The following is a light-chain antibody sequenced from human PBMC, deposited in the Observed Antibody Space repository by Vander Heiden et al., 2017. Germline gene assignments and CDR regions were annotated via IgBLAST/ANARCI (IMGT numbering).Light chain of an antibody. Sequence: ATLSMSPGERATLSCRASQTVSSNLAWYQQKPGQAPRLLIYGASTRATGIPARFSSSGSRVAFALTISSLQSEDFAAFCCQQYKHSLPLTFGHGTKVDIK. V-gene: IGKV3-15*01. J-gene: IGKJ3*01. CDR1: QTVSSN. CDR3: QQYKHSLPLT. CDR2: GAS.